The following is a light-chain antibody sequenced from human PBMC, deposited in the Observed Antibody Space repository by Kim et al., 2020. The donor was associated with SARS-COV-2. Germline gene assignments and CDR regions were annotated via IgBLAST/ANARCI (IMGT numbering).Light chain of an antibody. CDR1: ISDIGRNT. Sequence: ELTQPPSASGTPGQRVTISCSGSISDIGRNTVNWYQQLPGTAPKLLIYNNNQGPSGVPDRFSGSKSGTAASLAISGLQSEDEADYYCATWDDSLDGPVFSGGTQLTVL. V-gene: IGLV1-44*01. J-gene: IGLJ2*01. CDR2: NNN. CDR3: ATWDDSLDGPV.